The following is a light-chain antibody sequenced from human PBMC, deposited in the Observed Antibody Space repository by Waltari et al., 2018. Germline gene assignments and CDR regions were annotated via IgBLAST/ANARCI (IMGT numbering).Light chain of an antibody. CDR1: QGIRND. Sequence: AIQMTQSPSSLSASVGDRVTITCRASQGIRNDLGWYQQKPGKAPKVLIYAASSLQSGVPTRFSGSGSGTDFTLTISSLEPEDFAVYYCQQRGNWPSGYTFGQGTKLEIK. CDR2: AAS. J-gene: IGKJ2*01. CDR3: QQRGNWPSGYT. V-gene: IGKV1-6*01.